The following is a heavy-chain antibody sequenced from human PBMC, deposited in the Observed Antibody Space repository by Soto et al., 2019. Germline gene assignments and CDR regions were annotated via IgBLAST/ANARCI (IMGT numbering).Heavy chain of an antibody. Sequence: PGGSLRLSCAASGFTFDDYAMHWVRQAPGKGLEWVSGISWNSGSIGYADSVKGRFTISRDNAKNSLYLQMNSLRAEDTALYYCAKDIGYVIWGQGTMVTVSS. CDR1: GFTFDDYA. V-gene: IGHV3-9*01. CDR2: ISWNSGSI. CDR3: AKDIGYVI. D-gene: IGHD2-2*01. J-gene: IGHJ3*02.